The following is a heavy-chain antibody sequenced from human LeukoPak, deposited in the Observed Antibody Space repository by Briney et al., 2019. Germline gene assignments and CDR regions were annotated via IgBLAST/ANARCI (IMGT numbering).Heavy chain of an antibody. D-gene: IGHD4-11*01. CDR3: ARHISAVTTVVWFDP. Sequence: SETLSLTCAVYGGSFSGYYWSWIRQPPGKGLEWIGEINHSGSTNYNPSLKSRVTISVDTSKNQFSLKLSSVTAADTAVYYCARHISAVTTVVWFDPWGQGTLVTVSS. CDR1: GGSFSGYY. V-gene: IGHV4-34*01. J-gene: IGHJ5*02. CDR2: INHSGST.